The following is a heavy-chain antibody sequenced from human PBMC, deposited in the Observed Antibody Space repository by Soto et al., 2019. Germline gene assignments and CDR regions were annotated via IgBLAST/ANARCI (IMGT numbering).Heavy chain of an antibody. Sequence: GGSLRLSCEASGFSFSDFWMRWVRQAPGKGLEWVANIREDGNERYYVDSVKGRFTISRDNARNSLYLQMNNLRAEDTAVYFCVSYGLWSNFDYWGQGTLVTVSS. V-gene: IGHV3-7*05. D-gene: IGHD3-3*01. CDR2: IREDGNER. CDR1: GFSFSDFW. J-gene: IGHJ4*02. CDR3: VSYGLWSNFDY.